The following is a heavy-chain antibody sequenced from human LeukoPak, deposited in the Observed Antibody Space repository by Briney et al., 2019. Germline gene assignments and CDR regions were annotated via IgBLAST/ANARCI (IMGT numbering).Heavy chain of an antibody. CDR1: GGSFSSYA. CDR3: ARAGELGSSSHFDY. D-gene: IGHD6-13*01. V-gene: IGHV1-69*04. Sequence: ASVKVSCKASGGSFSSYAISWVRQAPGQGLEWMGRIIPILGIANYAQNFQGRVTITADKSTSTAYMELSSLRSEDTAVYYCARAGELGSSSHFDYWGQGTLVTVSS. CDR2: IIPILGIA. J-gene: IGHJ4*02.